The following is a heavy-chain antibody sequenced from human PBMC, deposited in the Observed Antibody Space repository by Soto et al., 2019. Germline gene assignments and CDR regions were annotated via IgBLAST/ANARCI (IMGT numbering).Heavy chain of an antibody. D-gene: IGHD4-4*01. CDR1: GYTFTDYY. Sequence: ASVKVSCKASGYTFTDYYIYWMRQAPGQGLEWMGWINPNSGGTYYAQKFQGRVAMTRDTSIRTAYIELSGLRSDDTAVYYCARDFRYSKSLTPHWYFDLWGRGTLVTVSS. CDR3: ARDFRYSKSLTPHWYFDL. V-gene: IGHV1-2*02. CDR2: INPNSGGT. J-gene: IGHJ2*01.